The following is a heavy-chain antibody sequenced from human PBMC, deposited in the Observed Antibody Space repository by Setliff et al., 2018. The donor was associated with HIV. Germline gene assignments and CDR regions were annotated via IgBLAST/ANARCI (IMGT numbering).Heavy chain of an antibody. D-gene: IGHD3-16*01. CDR3: ARGGAVSADFDS. J-gene: IGHJ5*01. V-gene: IGHV4-34*01. CDR2: INHSGST. CDR1: GETFSGYY. Sequence: PSETLSLTCAVYGETFSGYYWSWIRQPPGKGLEWIGEINHSGSTTYHPSLRSRATISADTSKNQFSLDLSSVTAADTAVCYCARGGAVSADFDSWGQGTLVTVSS.